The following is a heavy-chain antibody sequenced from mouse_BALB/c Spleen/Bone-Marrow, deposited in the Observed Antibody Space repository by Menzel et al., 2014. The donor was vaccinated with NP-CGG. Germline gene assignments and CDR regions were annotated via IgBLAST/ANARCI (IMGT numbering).Heavy chain of an antibody. CDR1: GYSISSYW. CDR2: IDPSDSET. Sequence: QVQLKDSGPQLVRPGASVKISCKASGYSISSYWMHWVKQRPGQGLEWIGMIDPSDSETRLNQKFKDKATLTVDKSSSTAYMQRNSPTSEDSAVYYCAPHYYGYAWFAYWGQGTLVTVSA. CDR3: APHYYGYAWFAY. J-gene: IGHJ3*01. V-gene: IGHV1S126*01. D-gene: IGHD1-2*01.